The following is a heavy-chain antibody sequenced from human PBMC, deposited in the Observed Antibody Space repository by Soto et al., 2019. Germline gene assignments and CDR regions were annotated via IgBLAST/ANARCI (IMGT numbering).Heavy chain of an antibody. CDR3: ARERGGYGDYRVDAFNY. J-gene: IGHJ4*02. V-gene: IGHV3-74*01. CDR2: IHADGITT. Sequence: EVQLVESGGGLAQPGGSLRLSCAASGFTFNTYWMHWVRQAPGKGLVWVSRIHADGITTNYADSVKGRFTISRDNAKSTLFLQMNSLRAEDTAVYYCARERGGYGDYRVDAFNYWGQGTLVTVS. CDR1: GFTFNTYW. D-gene: IGHD4-17*01.